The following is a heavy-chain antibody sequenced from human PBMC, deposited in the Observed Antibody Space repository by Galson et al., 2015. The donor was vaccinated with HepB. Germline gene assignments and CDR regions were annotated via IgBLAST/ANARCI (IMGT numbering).Heavy chain of an antibody. J-gene: IGHJ4*02. CDR1: GFTFSSYG. CDR3: ARAPGHAAGIDY. Sequence: SLRLSCAASGFTFSSYGMHWVRQAPGKGLEWVAVIWYDGSNKYYADSVKGRFTIPRDNSKNTLYLQMNSLRAEDTAVYYCARAPGHAAGIDYWGQGTLVTVSS. V-gene: IGHV3-33*01. D-gene: IGHD6-13*01. CDR2: IWYDGSNK.